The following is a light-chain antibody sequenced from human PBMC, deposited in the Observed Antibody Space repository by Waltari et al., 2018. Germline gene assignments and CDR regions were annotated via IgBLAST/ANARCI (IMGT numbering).Light chain of an antibody. CDR1: SLRTYD. J-gene: IGLJ2*01. CDR2: GKN. CDR3: TSRDFTGTVF. V-gene: IGLV3-19*01. Sequence: SSELTQDPAVSVALGQTVRITCQGDSLRTYDASWYQQKPGQAPMLLIYGKNRRPSGIPDRFSGSTSRTTASLTITGAQAEDEADYHCTSRDFTGTVFFGGGTKVTVL.